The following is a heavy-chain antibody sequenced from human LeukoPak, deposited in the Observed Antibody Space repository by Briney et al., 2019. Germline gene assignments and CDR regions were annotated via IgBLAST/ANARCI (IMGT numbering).Heavy chain of an antibody. J-gene: IGHJ5*02. V-gene: IGHV1-69*01. CDR2: IILIFGTA. CDR1: GGTFSSYA. CDR3: ATRTGLGYCSSTSCYTYWFDP. Sequence: SVKVSCKASGGTFSSYAISWVRQAPGQGLEWMGGIILIFGTANYAQKFQGRVTITADESTSTAYMELSSLRSEDTAVYYCATRTGLGYCSSTSCYTYWFDPWGQGTLVTVSS. D-gene: IGHD2-2*02.